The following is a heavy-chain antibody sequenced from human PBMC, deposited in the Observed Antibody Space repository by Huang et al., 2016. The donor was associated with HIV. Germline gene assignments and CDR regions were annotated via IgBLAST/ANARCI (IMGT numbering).Heavy chain of an antibody. J-gene: IGHJ4*02. CDR1: GGAISSSTYY. CDR3: ANTVHTAAGQYYFEY. V-gene: IGHV4-39*01. Sequence: QLQLQEWGPRLVKPSETLSLTCTVAGGAISSSTYYWSWIRQPPGKGLEWIGNSYYSGNTFYNPDLKSRVTISVDTSKNQFSLKLTSLTDADTAVYYCANTVHTAAGQYYFEYWGQGTLVTVSS. D-gene: IGHD6-13*01. CDR2: SYYSGNT.